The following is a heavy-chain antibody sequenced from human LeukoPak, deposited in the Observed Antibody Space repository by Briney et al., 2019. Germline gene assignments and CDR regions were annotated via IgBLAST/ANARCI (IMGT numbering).Heavy chain of an antibody. V-gene: IGHV3-74*01. J-gene: IGHJ4*02. CDR3: ARDVYGYYDSSGYLYY. Sequence: PGMSLRLSCAASGVTLSPYGMHWVRQAPGKGLVWVSHINSDGSSTSYADSVKGRFTISRDNAKNTLYLQMNSLRAEDTAVYYCARDVYGYYDSSGYLYYWGQGTLVTVSS. CDR1: GVTLSPYG. D-gene: IGHD3-22*01. CDR2: INSDGSST.